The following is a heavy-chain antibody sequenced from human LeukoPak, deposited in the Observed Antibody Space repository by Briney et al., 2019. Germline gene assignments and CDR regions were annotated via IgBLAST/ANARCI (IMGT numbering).Heavy chain of an antibody. Sequence: GSVKVSFKASGYSFTGYYMHWVRQAPGQGLEWMGWINPNSGGTNYAQKFQGRVTMTRDTSISTAYMELSRLRSDDTAVYYCARGLGGDDNPIWGQGTMVTVSS. J-gene: IGHJ3*02. CDR3: ARGLGGDDNPI. D-gene: IGHD3-16*01. V-gene: IGHV1-2*02. CDR1: GYSFTGYY. CDR2: INPNSGGT.